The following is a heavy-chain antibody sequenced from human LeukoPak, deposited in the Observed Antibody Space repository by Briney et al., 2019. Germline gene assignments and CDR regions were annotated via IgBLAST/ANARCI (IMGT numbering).Heavy chain of an antibody. CDR1: GDIVSSNSAA. V-gene: IGHV6-1*01. D-gene: IGHD6-19*01. CDR2: TYCRFNWYH. J-gene: IGHJ4*02. Sequence: SQTLSLTCAISGDIVSSNSAAWSWIRQSPSRGLEWLGRTYCRFNWYHDYAVSVRSRVSVNPDTSKNQFSLQLNSVTPEDTAVYYCARFLGIGSQRYYFDSWGQGTLVTVSS. CDR3: ARFLGIGSQRYYFDS.